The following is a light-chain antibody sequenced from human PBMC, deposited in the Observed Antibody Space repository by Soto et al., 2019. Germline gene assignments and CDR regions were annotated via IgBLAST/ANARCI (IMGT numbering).Light chain of an antibody. CDR3: AAWDDSLSAWV. V-gene: IGLV1-47*01. CDR1: SSNIGSNY. CDR2: RND. J-gene: IGLJ3*02. Sequence: QSVLTQPPSVSATPGQRVTISCSGTSSNIGSNYVSWYQQLPGTAPKLLIYRNDQRPSGVPDRFSGSKSGTSASLAISGLRSEDEADYYCAAWDDSLSAWVFGGGTKVTVL.